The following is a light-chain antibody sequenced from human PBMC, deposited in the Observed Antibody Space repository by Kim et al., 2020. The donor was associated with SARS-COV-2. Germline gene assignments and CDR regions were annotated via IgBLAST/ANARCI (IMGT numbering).Light chain of an antibody. CDR2: LNSDGSH. J-gene: IGLJ3*02. CDR1: SGHSSYA. CDR3: QTWGTGIRV. Sequence: ASVKLTCTLSSGHSSYAIAWHQQQPEKGPRYLMKLNSDGSHSKGDGIPDRFSGPSSGAERYLTISSLQSEDEADYYCQTWGTGIRVFGGGTQLTVL. V-gene: IGLV4-69*01.